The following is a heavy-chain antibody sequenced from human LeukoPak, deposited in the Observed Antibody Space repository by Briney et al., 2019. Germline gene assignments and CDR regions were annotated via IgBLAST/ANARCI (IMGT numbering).Heavy chain of an antibody. CDR3: ARIDSSAYYRDY. D-gene: IGHD3-22*01. CDR1: GGSISSSNYY. CDR2: IYYSGST. V-gene: IGHV4-39*01. J-gene: IGHJ4*02. Sequence: SETLSLTCSVSGGSISSSNYYCGWIRQPPGKGLEWIGSIYYSGSTYYNPSLKSRVTISVDTAKNQFSLKLSSVTAADTAVYYCARIDSSAYYRDYWGQGTLVTVSS.